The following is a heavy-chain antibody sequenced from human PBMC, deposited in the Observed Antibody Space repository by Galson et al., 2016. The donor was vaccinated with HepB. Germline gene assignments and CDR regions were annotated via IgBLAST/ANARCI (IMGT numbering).Heavy chain of an antibody. CDR2: IYYSGST. J-gene: IGHJ3*02. CDR3: ARDTSWYGDDAFDI. Sequence: SETLSLTCTVSGGSIRSYYWSWIRQPPGKGLEWIGYIYYSGSTNYNPSLKSRVTISVDTSNNQFSLKLRSVTAADTAVYYCARDTSWYGDDAFDIWGQGTMVTVSS. V-gene: IGHV4-59*01. CDR1: GGSIRSYY. D-gene: IGHD2-2*01.